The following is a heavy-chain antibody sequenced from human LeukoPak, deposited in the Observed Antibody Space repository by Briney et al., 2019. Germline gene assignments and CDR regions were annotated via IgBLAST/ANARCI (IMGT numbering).Heavy chain of an antibody. Sequence: GGSLRLSCAASGFTFSSYWMSWVRQAPGKGLEWMANIKQDGSEKYYVDSVKGRFTISRDNAKNSLYLQLNSLRAEDTAVYYCAREHVLLWFGELKRSGMDVWGKGTTVTVSS. CDR2: IKQDGSEK. D-gene: IGHD3-10*01. CDR1: GFTFSSYW. V-gene: IGHV3-7*03. CDR3: AREHVLLWFGELKRSGMDV. J-gene: IGHJ6*04.